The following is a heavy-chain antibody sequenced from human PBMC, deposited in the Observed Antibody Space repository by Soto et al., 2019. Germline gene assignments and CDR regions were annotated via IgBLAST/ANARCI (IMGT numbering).Heavy chain of an antibody. CDR2: INHSGST. V-gene: IGHV4-34*01. D-gene: IGHD2-15*01. CDR1: GGSFSGYY. CDR3: ARGRGGGNQIFDY. Sequence: SETLSLTCAVYGGSFSGYYWSWIRQPPGKGLEWIGEINHSGSTNYNPSLKSRVTISVDTSKNQFSLKLSSVTAADTAVCYCARGRGGGNQIFDYWGQGTLVTVSS. J-gene: IGHJ4*02.